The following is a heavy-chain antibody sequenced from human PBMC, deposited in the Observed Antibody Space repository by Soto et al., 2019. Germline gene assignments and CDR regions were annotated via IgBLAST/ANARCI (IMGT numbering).Heavy chain of an antibody. Sequence: GGSLRLSCAASGFTFSSYAMSWVRQAPGKGLEWVSAISGSGGSTYYADSVKGRFTISRDNSKNTRYLQMNSLRAEDTAVYYCASDPVGEDVWGSYRWGQGTLVTVSS. CDR3: ASDPVGEDVWGSYR. CDR1: GFTFSSYA. V-gene: IGHV3-23*01. D-gene: IGHD3-16*02. J-gene: IGHJ4*02. CDR2: ISGSGGST.